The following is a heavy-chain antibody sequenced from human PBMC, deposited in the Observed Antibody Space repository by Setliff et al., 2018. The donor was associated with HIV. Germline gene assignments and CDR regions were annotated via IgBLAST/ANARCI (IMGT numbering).Heavy chain of an antibody. D-gene: IGHD5-18*01. CDR1: GFTFSSYA. J-gene: IGHJ4*01. CDR2: ISYDGINK. CDR3: AGGYAFRVDTAENLDY. V-gene: IGHV3-30*04. Sequence: GGSLRLSCAASGFTFSSYAMHWVRQAPGKGLEWVAVISYDGINKYYADSVKGRFTISRDNSKDTLYLQMNSLRGEDTAVYYCAGGYAFRVDTAENLDYWGRGTLVTVSS.